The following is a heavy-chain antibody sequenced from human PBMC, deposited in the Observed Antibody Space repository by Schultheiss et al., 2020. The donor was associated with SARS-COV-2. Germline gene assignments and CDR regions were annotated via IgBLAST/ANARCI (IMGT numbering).Heavy chain of an antibody. Sequence: GSLRLSCTVSGGSISSYYWSWIRQPAGKGLEWIGRIYTSGSTNYNPSLKSRVTMSVDTSKNQFSLKLSSVTAADTAVYYCARVSPRSRMVIDYWGQGTLVTVSS. CDR2: IYTSGST. V-gene: IGHV4-4*07. J-gene: IGHJ4*02. CDR3: ARVSPRSRMVIDY. D-gene: IGHD2-8*01. CDR1: GGSISSYY.